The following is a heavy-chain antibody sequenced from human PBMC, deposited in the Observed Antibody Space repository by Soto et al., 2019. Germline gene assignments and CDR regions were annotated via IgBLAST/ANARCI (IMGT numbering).Heavy chain of an antibody. CDR2: ILKDGKSK. CDR3: AKTGCNGGSCFSWFDP. V-gene: IGHV3-30*04. Sequence: LRLSCAASGFILSDFAMHWVRQAPGRGLEWVAVILKDGKSKYYADSVRGRFTISSDTSKDTIFLQLTSLRLDDSAVYYCAKTGCNGGSCFSWFDPWGQGTPVTVSS. J-gene: IGHJ5*02. CDR1: GFILSDFA. D-gene: IGHD2-15*01.